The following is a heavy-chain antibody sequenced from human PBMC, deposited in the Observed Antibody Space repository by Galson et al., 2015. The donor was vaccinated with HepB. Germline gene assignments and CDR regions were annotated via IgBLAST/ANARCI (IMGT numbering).Heavy chain of an antibody. CDR2: ISSSGSTI. CDR3: AREVADSSGWYDY. D-gene: IGHD6-19*01. V-gene: IGHV3-11*01. J-gene: IGHJ4*02. Sequence: SLRLSCAASGFTFSDYYMSWIRQAPGKGLEWVSYISSSGSTIYYADSVKGRFTISRDNAKNSLYLQMNSLRAEDTAVYYCAREVADSSGWYDYWGQGTLVTVSS. CDR1: GFTFSDYY.